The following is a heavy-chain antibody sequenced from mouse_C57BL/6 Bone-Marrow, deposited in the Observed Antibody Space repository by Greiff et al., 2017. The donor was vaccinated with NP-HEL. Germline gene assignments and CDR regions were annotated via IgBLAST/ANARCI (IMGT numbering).Heavy chain of an antibody. V-gene: IGHV1-82*01. CDR2: IYPGDGDT. Sequence: VQRVESGPELVKPGASVEISCKASGYAFSSSWMNWVKQRPGKGLEWIGRIYPGDGDTNYNGKFKGKATLTADKSSSTAYMQLSSLTSEDSAVYFCARSEMVDSSGWGQGTLVTVSA. J-gene: IGHJ3*01. CDR3: ARSEMVDSSG. D-gene: IGHD3-2*02. CDR1: GYAFSSSW.